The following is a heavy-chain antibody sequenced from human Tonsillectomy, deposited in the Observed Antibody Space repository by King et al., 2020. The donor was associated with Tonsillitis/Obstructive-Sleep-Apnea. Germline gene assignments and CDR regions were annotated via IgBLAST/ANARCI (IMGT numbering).Heavy chain of an antibody. CDR1: GYTFTGYY. J-gene: IGHJ4*02. V-gene: IGHV1-2*04. D-gene: IGHD3-9*01. CDR3: ARDQGYDILTGYPRYFDY. CDR2: INPNSGDT. Sequence: QLVQSGAEVKKPGASVKVSCKASGYTFTGYYMHWVRQAPGQGLEWMGWINPNSGDTNYAQKFQGWVTMTRDTSISTTYLELSRLRSDDTAVYYCARDQGYDILTGYPRYFDYWGQGTLVTVSS.